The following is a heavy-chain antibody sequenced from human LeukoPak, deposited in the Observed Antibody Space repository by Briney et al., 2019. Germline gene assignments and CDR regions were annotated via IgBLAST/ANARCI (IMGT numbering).Heavy chain of an antibody. D-gene: IGHD3-3*01. Sequence: GESLKISCKGSGYSFTSYWIGWVRQMPGKGLEWMGIIYPGDSDTRYSPSFQGQVTISADKSISTAYLQWSSLKASDTAMYYCARLGRAISGVVTRAYFDYWGQGTLVTVSS. CDR3: ARLGRAISGVVTRAYFDY. CDR1: GYSFTSYW. V-gene: IGHV5-51*01. CDR2: IYPGDSDT. J-gene: IGHJ4*02.